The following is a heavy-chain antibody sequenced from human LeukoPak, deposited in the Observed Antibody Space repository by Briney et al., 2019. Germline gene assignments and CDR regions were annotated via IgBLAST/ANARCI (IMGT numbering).Heavy chain of an antibody. D-gene: IGHD6-13*01. CDR3: AKGSSWYYSYGMDV. Sequence: PGGSLRLSCAASGFTFSSYAMSWVRQAPGKGLEWVSAISGSGGSTYYADSVKGRFTISRDNSKNTLYLQMNSLRAEDTAVYYCAKGSSWYYSYGMDVWGQGTTVTVSS. V-gene: IGHV3-23*01. CDR1: GFTFSSYA. CDR2: ISGSGGST. J-gene: IGHJ6*02.